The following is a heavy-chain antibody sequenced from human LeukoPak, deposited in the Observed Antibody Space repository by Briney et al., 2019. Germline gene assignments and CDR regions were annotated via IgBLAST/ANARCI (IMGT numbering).Heavy chain of an antibody. V-gene: IGHV3-7*01. Sequence: GGSLRLSCAASRVNFSSYWMSWVRQAPGKGLEWVAYIKHDGSEEYYLDSVKGRFTISRDNAKNSLFLQMNSLRAEDTAVYYCARDRMYYHDNSGYYDYWGQGTLVTVSS. CDR1: RVNFSSYW. D-gene: IGHD3-22*01. J-gene: IGHJ4*02. CDR3: ARDRMYYHDNSGYYDY. CDR2: IKHDGSEE.